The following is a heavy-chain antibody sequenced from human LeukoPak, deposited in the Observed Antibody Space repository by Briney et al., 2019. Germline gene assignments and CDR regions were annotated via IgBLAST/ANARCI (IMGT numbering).Heavy chain of an antibody. CDR3: AKPQPIYSSGWYNYFDY. J-gene: IGHJ4*02. CDR2: ISGSGGST. Sequence: GGSLRLSCAASGFTFSSYAMSWVRQAPGKGLEWVSAISGSGGSTYYADSVKGRFTISRDNSKNTLYLQMNSLRAEDTAVYYCAKPQPIYSSGWYNYFDYWGQGTLVTVSS. CDR1: GFTFSSYA. D-gene: IGHD6-19*01. V-gene: IGHV3-23*01.